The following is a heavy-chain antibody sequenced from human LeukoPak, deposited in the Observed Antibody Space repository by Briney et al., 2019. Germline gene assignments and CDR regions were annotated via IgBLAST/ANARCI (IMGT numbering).Heavy chain of an antibody. CDR3: ARVPASPRPPGMITFGGAIFYN. CDR2: INHSGST. J-gene: IGHJ4*02. V-gene: IGHV4-34*01. CDR1: GGSFSGYY. D-gene: IGHD3-16*01. Sequence: SETLSLTCAVYGGSFSGYYWSWIRQPPGKGLEWIGEINHSGSTNYNPSLKSRVTISVDTSKNQFSLKLSSVTAADTAVYYCARVPASPRPPGMITFGGAIFYNWGQGTLVTVSS.